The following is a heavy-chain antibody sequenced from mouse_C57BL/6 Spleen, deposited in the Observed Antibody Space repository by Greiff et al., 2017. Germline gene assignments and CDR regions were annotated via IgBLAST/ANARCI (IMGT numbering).Heavy chain of an antibody. CDR2: ISSVSSTI. CDR3: ARQYLYDFDD. V-gene: IGHV5-17*01. J-gene: IGHJ2*01. CDR1: GFPFSDYG. D-gene: IGHD2-10*02. Sequence: EVKLMESGGGLVKPGGSLKLSCAASGFPFSDYGMHWVRQAPEKGLKWVAYISSVSSTIYYADTVQVRFTLSRDNAKTTLFLQMTSLRSEDTAMYYCARQYLYDFDDWGQGITLTVSS.